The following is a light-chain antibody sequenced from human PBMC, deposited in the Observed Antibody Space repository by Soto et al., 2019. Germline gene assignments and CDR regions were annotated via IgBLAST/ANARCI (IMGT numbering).Light chain of an antibody. Sequence: QSVLTQPASVSGSPGQSITISCTGTRSDVGGYNYVSWYQHHPGKAPKLLIYEVTNRPAEVSNRFSGSKSGITASLTISGLQSEDEAVYYCSSYTSGSTVIFGGGTKVTVL. V-gene: IGLV2-14*01. J-gene: IGLJ2*01. CDR3: SSYTSGSTVI. CDR1: RSDVGGYNY. CDR2: EVT.